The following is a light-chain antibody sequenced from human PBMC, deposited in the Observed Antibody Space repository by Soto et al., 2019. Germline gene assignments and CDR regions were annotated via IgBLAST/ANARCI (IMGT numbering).Light chain of an antibody. V-gene: IGKV3-11*01. CDR3: QQRSNWPS. CDR2: DAS. Sequence: IVLTQSPATLSLSPGERATLPCRASQSVSSYLAWYQHKPGQAPRLLIYDASNRATGIPARFSGSGSGTDFTLTISSLEPEDFALYYCQQRSNWPSFGQGTRLEIK. J-gene: IGKJ5*01. CDR1: QSVSSY.